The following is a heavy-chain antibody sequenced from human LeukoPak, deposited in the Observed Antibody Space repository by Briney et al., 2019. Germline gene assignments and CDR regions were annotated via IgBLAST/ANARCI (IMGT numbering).Heavy chain of an antibody. V-gene: IGHV3-23*01. CDR1: GFTLSSYA. Sequence: PGGSLRLSCAASGFTLSSYAMSWVRQAPGKGLEWVSAISGSGGSTYYADSVKGRFTISRDNSKNTLYLQMNSLRAEDTAVYYCAKVPHYYYGSGSYQFDYWGQGTLVTVSS. CDR2: ISGSGGST. D-gene: IGHD3-10*01. CDR3: AKVPHYYYGSGSYQFDY. J-gene: IGHJ4*02.